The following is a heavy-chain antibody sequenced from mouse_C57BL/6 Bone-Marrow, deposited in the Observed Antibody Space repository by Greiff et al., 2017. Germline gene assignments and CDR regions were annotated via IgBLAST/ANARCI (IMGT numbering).Heavy chain of an antibody. CDR3: ARGYYGSDWYFDV. Sequence: QVQLQQSGAALAKPGASVKLSCKASGYTFTSYWMHWVKQRPGQGLEWIGYINPSSGYTKYNQKFKDKATLTADKSSSTAYMQLSSLTYEDSAVYYCARGYYGSDWYFDVWGTGTTVTVSS. J-gene: IGHJ1*03. V-gene: IGHV1-7*01. CDR1: GYTFTSYW. CDR2: INPSSGYT. D-gene: IGHD1-1*01.